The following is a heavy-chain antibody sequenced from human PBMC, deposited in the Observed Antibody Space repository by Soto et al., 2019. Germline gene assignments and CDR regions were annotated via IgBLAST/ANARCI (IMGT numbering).Heavy chain of an antibody. CDR2: INHSGST. D-gene: IGHD6-13*01. CDR3: ARGLGIAAAGTLSRRYGMDV. J-gene: IGHJ6*02. V-gene: IGHV4-34*01. Sequence: QVQLQQWGAGLLKPSETLSLTCAVYGGSFSGYYWSWIRQPPGKGLEWIGEINHSGSTNYNPSLKSRVTISVDTSKNKFSLKLSSVTAADTAVYYCARGLGIAAAGTLSRRYGMDVWGQGTTVTVSS. CDR1: GGSFSGYY.